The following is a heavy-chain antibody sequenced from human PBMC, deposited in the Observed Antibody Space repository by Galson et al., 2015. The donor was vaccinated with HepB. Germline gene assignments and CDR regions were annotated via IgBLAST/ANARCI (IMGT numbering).Heavy chain of an antibody. V-gene: IGHV3-30*18. D-gene: IGHD1-26*01. CDR1: GFTFSNYG. CDR2: ISYDGRNQ. Sequence: SLRLSCAASGFTFSNYGMHWVRQAPGKGLEWVAVISYDGRNQYYAESVKGRFTISRENSKNTVFLQMSSLRVEDTAVFYCAKEQRYSESYFDAFYHNGMDAWGQGTTVTVSS. CDR3: AKEQRYSESYFDAFYHNGMDA. J-gene: IGHJ6*02.